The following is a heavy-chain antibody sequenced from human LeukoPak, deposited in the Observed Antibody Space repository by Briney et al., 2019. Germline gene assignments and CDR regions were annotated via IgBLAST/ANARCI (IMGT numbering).Heavy chain of an antibody. CDR2: ISSSSTTI. V-gene: IGHV3-48*02. J-gene: IGHJ4*02. CDR1: GLSITSYS. CDR3: ARLTVVTATRSLDY. Sequence: GGSLRLSCAASGLSITSYSINWVRQAPGKGLEWVSHISSSSTTIDYADSVKGRFTISRDNAKNSLYLQMNSLRDEDTAVYYCARLTVVTATRSLDYWGQGTLVTVSS. D-gene: IGHD2-21*02.